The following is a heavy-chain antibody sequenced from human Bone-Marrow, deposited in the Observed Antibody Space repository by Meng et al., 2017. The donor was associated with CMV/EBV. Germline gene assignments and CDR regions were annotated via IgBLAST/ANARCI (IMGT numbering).Heavy chain of an antibody. V-gene: IGHV3-23*03. Sequence: GGSLRLSCAASGFTFSSYAMSWVRQAPGKGLEWVSVIYSGGSSTYYADSVKGRFTISRDNSKNTLYLQMNSLRAEDTAVYYCAQSGYYFVSDYWGQGTRVTVSS. J-gene: IGHJ4*02. CDR2: IYSGGSST. D-gene: IGHD3-3*01. CDR1: GFTFSSYA. CDR3: AQSGYYFVSDY.